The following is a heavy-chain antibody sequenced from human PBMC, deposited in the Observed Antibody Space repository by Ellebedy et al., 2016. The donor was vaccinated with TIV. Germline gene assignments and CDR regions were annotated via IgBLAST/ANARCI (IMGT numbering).Heavy chain of an antibody. D-gene: IGHD2-2*01. CDR3: AREKIVPAATFDY. Sequence: AASVKVSCKASGYTFTSYAMHWVRQAPGQRLEWMGWINAGNGNTKYSQKFQGRVTITRDTSASTAYMELSSLRSEDTAVYYCAREKIVPAATFDYWGQGTLVTVSS. CDR2: INAGNGNT. J-gene: IGHJ4*02. V-gene: IGHV1-3*01. CDR1: GYTFTSYA.